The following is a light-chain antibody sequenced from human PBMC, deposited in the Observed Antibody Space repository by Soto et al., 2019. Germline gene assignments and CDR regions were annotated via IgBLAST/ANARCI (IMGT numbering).Light chain of an antibody. CDR3: AAWDDSLSGPV. Sequence: QLVLTQPPSASGTPGQRVTISCSGSSSNIGSNSVNWFQQLPGTAPKLLIYSNYQRPSGVPDRFSGSKSGTSASLAINGLQSEDETDYYCAAWDDSLSGPVFGGGTKLTVL. CDR1: SSNIGSNS. V-gene: IGLV1-44*01. CDR2: SNY. J-gene: IGLJ3*02.